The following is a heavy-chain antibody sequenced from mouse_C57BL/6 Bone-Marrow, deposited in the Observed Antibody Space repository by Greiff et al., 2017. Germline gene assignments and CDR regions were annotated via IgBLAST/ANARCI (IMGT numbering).Heavy chain of an antibody. CDR2: IYPGSGST. CDR1: GYTFTSYW. Sequence: QVQLQQPGAELVKPGASVKISCKASGYTFTSYWITWVKQRPGQGLEWIGDIYPGSGSTNYNEKFKSKATLTVDTSSSTAYMQLSSLTSEDSAVYYCARVLLWELGYFEVWGTGTTVTVAS. J-gene: IGHJ1*03. D-gene: IGHD2-1*01. CDR3: ARVLLWELGYFEV. V-gene: IGHV1-55*01.